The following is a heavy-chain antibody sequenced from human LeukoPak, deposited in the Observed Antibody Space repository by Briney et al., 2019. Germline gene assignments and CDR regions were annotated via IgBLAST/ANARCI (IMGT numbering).Heavy chain of an antibody. V-gene: IGHV1-2*02. CDR2: LNPNSGGT. CDR3: ARDPGGGGSCTPPPCYYGMDV. CDR1: GYTFTGYY. J-gene: IGHJ6*02. D-gene: IGHD2-15*01. Sequence: ATVKLSCKASGYTFTGYYMHWVRQAPGQGLEWMGWLNPNSGGTSYAQNFQGRVSMTRDTSISTAYMELSSLRSEDTAMYYCARDPGGGGSCTPPPCYYGMDVWGQGTTVTVSS.